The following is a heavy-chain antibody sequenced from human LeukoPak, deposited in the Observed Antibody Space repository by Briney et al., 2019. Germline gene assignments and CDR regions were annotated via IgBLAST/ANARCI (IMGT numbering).Heavy chain of an antibody. V-gene: IGHV3-23*01. Sequence: GGSLRLSCAASGFTFSSYAMSWVRQAPGKGLEWVSAISGSGGSTYYADSVKGRFTISRDNSKNTLYLQMNSLRAEDTAVYYCAKDRQWLNHYYYGMDVWGQGTTVTVSS. D-gene: IGHD6-19*01. CDR3: AKDRQWLNHYYYGMDV. J-gene: IGHJ6*02. CDR2: ISGSGGST. CDR1: GFTFSSYA.